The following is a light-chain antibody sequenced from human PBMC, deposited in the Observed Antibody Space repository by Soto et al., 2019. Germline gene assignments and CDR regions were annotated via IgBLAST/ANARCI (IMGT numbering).Light chain of an antibody. CDR1: QSVRSSH. CDR3: QQYGDLWT. Sequence: EIVLTQSPGTLSLSPGERATLNCRASQSVRSSHLAWYQQHPGQAPRLLIHGASRKATGIPDRFSGSGSGTDFTLTINRLEPEDVAVYFCQQYGDLWTFGQGTKVEIK. J-gene: IGKJ1*01. CDR2: GAS. V-gene: IGKV3-20*01.